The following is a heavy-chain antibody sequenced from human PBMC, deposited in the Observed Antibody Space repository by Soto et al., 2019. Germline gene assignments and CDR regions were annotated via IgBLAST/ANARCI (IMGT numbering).Heavy chain of an antibody. D-gene: IGHD4-4*01. CDR3: ARPLWRDDYNGGYFDL. J-gene: IGHJ2*01. CDR1: GFTFSSYA. CDR2: ISYDGSNK. V-gene: IGHV3-30-3*01. Sequence: QVQLVESGGGVVQPGRSLRLSCAASGFTFSSYAMHWVRQAPGKGLEWVAVISYDGSNKYYADSVKGRFTISRDNSKNTWYLQMNSLRTEDTAVYYCARPLWRDDYNGGYFDLWGRGTLVTVSS.